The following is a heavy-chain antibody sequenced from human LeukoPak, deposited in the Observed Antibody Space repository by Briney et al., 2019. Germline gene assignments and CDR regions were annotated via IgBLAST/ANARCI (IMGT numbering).Heavy chain of an antibody. CDR3: ARDRGNYYDSSGYSDY. CDR2: ISSSSSYI. D-gene: IGHD3-22*01. J-gene: IGHJ4*02. Sequence: GGSLRLSCAASGFTFSSYSMNWVRQAPGKGLGWVSSISSSSSYIYYADSVKGRFTISRDNAKNSLYLQMNSLRAEDTAVYYCARDRGNYYDSSGYSDYWGQGTLVTVSS. CDR1: GFTFSSYS. V-gene: IGHV3-21*01.